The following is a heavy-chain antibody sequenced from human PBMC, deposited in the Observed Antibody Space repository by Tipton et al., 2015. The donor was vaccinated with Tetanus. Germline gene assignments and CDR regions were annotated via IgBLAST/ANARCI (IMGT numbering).Heavy chain of an antibody. CDR2: VSYSGRT. D-gene: IGHD2-2*01. CDR1: GGSVRSGDYS. CDR3: ARRSYCSSSRCFDAFDL. Sequence: LRLSCTVSGGSVRSGDYSWNWIRQPPGKGLEWLAYVSYSGRTNSNYSLKSRITISQDTSKNQFSLRLTSVTAADTAVYYCARRSYCSSSRCFDAFDLWGQGTMVTVSS. V-gene: IGHV4-61*08. J-gene: IGHJ3*01.